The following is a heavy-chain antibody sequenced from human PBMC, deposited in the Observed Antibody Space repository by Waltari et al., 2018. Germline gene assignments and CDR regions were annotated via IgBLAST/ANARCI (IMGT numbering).Heavy chain of an antibody. D-gene: IGHD1-26*01. J-gene: IGHJ6*02. V-gene: IGHV4-34*01. CDR3: ARGLVGATYYYGMDV. CDR2: INHIGST. CDR1: GGSFSGYY. Sequence: QVQLQQWGAGLLKPSETLSLTCAVYGGSFSGYYWSWIRQPPGKGLEWIGEINHIGSTNSNPSLKSRVTISVDTSKNQFSLKLSSVTAADTAVYYCARGLVGATYYYGMDVWGQGTTVTVSS.